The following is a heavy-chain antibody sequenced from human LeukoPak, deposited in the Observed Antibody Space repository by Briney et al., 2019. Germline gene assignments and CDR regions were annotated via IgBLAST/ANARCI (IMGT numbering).Heavy chain of an antibody. CDR3: ARDNVAAAGYYMDV. CDR2: INPNSGGT. CDR1: GYTFTAYY. Sequence: ASVTVSCKASGYTFTAYYMHWVRQAPGQGLEWMGWINPNSGGTNYAQKFQGRVTMIRDTSISTAYMELSRLTSDDTAVYYCARDNVAAAGYYMDVWGKGTTVTVSS. V-gene: IGHV1-2*02. D-gene: IGHD6-13*01. J-gene: IGHJ6*03.